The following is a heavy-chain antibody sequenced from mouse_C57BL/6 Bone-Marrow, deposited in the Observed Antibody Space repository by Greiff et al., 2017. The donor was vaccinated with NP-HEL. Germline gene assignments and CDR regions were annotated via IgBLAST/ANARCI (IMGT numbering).Heavy chain of an antibody. J-gene: IGHJ3*01. CDR3: AREERFAY. CDR1: GYAFSSSW. V-gene: IGHV1-82*01. CDR2: IYPGDGDT. Sequence: VQLQESGPELVKPGASVKISCKASGYAFSSSWMNWVKQRPGKGLEWIGRIYPGDGDTNYNGKFKGKATLTADKSSSTAYMQLSSLTSEDSAVYFCAREERFAYWGQGTLVTVSA.